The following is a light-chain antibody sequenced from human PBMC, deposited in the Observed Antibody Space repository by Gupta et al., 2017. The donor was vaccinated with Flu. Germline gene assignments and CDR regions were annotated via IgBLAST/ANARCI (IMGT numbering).Light chain of an antibody. J-gene: IGKJ2*01. Sequence: IQVTQSPSSVSASVGDRVTITCRASETINIFLNWYQQKPGKAPKVLIYAASTLQSGVPSRFSGSGSGTEFTLTISGLQVEDFATYYCHQSYSVPYTFGQGTRLEIK. V-gene: IGKV1-39*01. CDR3: HQSYSVPYT. CDR1: ETINIF. CDR2: AAS.